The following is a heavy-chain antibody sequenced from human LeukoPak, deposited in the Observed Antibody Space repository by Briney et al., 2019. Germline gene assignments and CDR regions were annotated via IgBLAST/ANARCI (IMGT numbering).Heavy chain of an antibody. D-gene: IGHD1-26*01. V-gene: IGHV3-30*18. CDR3: ANLGIVGATQEDY. J-gene: IGHJ4*02. Sequence: GGSLRLSCAASGFTFSSYGMHWVRQAPGKGLEWVAVISYDGSNKYYADSVKGRFTISRDNSKNTLYLQMNSLRAEDTAVYYCANLGIVGATQEDYWGQGTLVTVSS. CDR2: ISYDGSNK. CDR1: GFTFSSYG.